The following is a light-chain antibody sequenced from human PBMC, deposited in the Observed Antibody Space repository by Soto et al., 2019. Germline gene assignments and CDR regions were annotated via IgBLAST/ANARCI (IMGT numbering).Light chain of an antibody. CDR1: SSNLGAGYD. CDR3: QAYDYSLTASV. J-gene: IGLJ3*02. Sequence: QAVLTQPPSVSGAPGQRVTISCTGNSSNLGAGYDVHWYRQLPGAAPKLVIFGNRNRPSGVPERFSGSKSGTSASLAITGLQGEDEADYYCQAYDYSLTASVFGGGTKVTVL. V-gene: IGLV1-40*01. CDR2: GNR.